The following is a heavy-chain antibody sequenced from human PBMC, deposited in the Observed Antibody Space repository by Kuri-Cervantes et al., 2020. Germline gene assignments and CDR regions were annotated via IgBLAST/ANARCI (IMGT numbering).Heavy chain of an antibody. CDR3: ARGYYYDSSGYAYYYYGMDV. V-gene: IGHV1-8*01. D-gene: IGHD3-22*01. CDR1: GYTFTSYD. CDR2: MNPNSGNT. Sequence: ASVKVSCKASGYTFTSYDINWVRQATGQGLEWMGWMNPNSGNTGYAQKFQGRVTMTRNTSISTAYMELSRLRSDDTAVYYCARGYYYDSSGYAYYYYGMDVWGQGTTVTVSS. J-gene: IGHJ6*02.